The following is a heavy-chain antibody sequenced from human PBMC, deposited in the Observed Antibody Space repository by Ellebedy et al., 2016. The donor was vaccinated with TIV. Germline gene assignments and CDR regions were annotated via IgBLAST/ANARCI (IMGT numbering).Heavy chain of an antibody. D-gene: IGHD5-18*01. Sequence: GSLRLSCAVYGRSFSGYYWSWIRQPPGKGLEWIGEINHSGNTNYNPSLKSRVTISVDTSKNQFSLNLNSVTAADTAAYYCARGGTFSHGLWYFDYWGQGTLVTVSS. V-gene: IGHV4-34*01. CDR1: GRSFSGYY. J-gene: IGHJ4*02. CDR3: ARGGTFSHGLWYFDY. CDR2: INHSGNT.